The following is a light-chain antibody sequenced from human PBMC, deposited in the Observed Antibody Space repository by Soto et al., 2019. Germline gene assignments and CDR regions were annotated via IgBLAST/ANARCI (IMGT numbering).Light chain of an antibody. CDR2: DVS. CDR1: QSFSGY. V-gene: IGKV3-11*01. Sequence: IVLTQSPVTLSLSPGERATLSFRASQSFSGYLAWYQQKPGQAPRLLIYDVSNRATGIPARFSGSGSGTDFTLTISSLEPEDFAIYYCQQRDYWQVTFGQGTRLEIK. J-gene: IGKJ5*01. CDR3: QQRDYWQVT.